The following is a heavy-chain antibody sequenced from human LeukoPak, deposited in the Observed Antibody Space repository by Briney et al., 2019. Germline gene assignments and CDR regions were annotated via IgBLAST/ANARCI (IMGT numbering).Heavy chain of an antibody. D-gene: IGHD2-2*01. J-gene: IGHJ4*02. CDR2: IYYSGSA. CDR3: ARQLGYCSSTSCYADKVDY. Sequence: SETLSLTCTVSGGSISSSSYYWGWIRQPPGKGLEWIGSIYYSGSAYYNPSLKSRVTISVDTSKNQFSLKLSSVTAADTAVHYCARQLGYCSSTSCYADKVDYWGQGTLITVSS. CDR1: GGSISSSSYY. V-gene: IGHV4-39*01.